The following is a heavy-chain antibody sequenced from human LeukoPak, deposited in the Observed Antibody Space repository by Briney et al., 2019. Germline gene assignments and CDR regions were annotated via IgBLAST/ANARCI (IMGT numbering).Heavy chain of an antibody. V-gene: IGHV6-1*01. Sequence: PSQTLSLTCAISGDSVSSNSAAWNWIRQSPSRGLEWLGRTYYRSKWYNDYAVSVKSRITINPDTSKNQFSLQLNSVTPEDTAVYYCARSQIPDPSEPQADLPAAIRKFPLDYWGQGTLVTVSS. CDR2: TYYRSKWYN. CDR1: GDSVSSNSAA. J-gene: IGHJ4*02. CDR3: ARSQIPDPSEPQADLPAAIRKFPLDY. D-gene: IGHD2-2*02.